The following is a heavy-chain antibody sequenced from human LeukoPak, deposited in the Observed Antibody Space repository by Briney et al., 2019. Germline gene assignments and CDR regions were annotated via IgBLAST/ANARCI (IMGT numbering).Heavy chain of an antibody. CDR3: AHRRRRATDNWFDP. Sequence: SGPTLVKPTQTLTLTCTFSGFSLSTSGVGVGWIRQPPGKALEWLALIYWNDDKRYSPSLKSRLTITKDTSKNQVVLTMTNMDPVDTATYYCAHRRRRATDNWFDPWGQGTLVTVSS. D-gene: IGHD1-1*01. V-gene: IGHV2-5*01. J-gene: IGHJ5*02. CDR2: IYWNDDK. CDR1: GFSLSTSGVG.